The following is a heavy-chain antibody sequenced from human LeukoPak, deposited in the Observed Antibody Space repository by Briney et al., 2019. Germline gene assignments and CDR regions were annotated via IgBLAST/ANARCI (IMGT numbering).Heavy chain of an antibody. V-gene: IGHV3-48*03. Sequence: GGSLRLSCAASGFTFSSYEMNWVRQAPGKGLEWVSYISSSGSSIYYADSVKGRFTITRDNAKNSLYLQMSSLRAEDTAVYYCAELGITMIGGVWGKGTTVTISS. J-gene: IGHJ6*04. CDR2: ISSSGSSI. D-gene: IGHD3-10*02. CDR3: AELGITMIGGV. CDR1: GFTFSSYE.